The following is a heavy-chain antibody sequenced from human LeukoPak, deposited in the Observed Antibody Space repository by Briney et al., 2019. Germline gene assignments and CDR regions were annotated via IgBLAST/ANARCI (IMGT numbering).Heavy chain of an antibody. J-gene: IGHJ4*02. V-gene: IGHV4-34*01. Sequence: SETLSLTCAVYGGSFSGYYWSWIRRPPGKGLEWIGEINHSGSTNYNPSLKSRVTISVDTSKNQFSLKLSSVTAADTAVYYCARTQRPDYSNFSDYWGQGTLVTVSS. D-gene: IGHD4-11*01. CDR1: GGSFSGYY. CDR2: INHSGST. CDR3: ARTQRPDYSNFSDY.